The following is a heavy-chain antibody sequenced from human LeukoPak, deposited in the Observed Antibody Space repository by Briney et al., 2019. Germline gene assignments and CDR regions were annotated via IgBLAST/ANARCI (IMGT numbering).Heavy chain of an antibody. CDR1: GFTFSSYS. CDR2: ISSSSSTI. J-gene: IGHJ4*02. V-gene: IGHV3-48*01. Sequence: GGSLRLSCAASGFTFSSYSMNWVRQAPGKGLEWVSYISSSSSTIYYADSVKGRFTISRDNAKNSLYLQMNSQRAEDTAVYYCARRKGIAAEGLDYWGQGTLVTVSS. D-gene: IGHD6-13*01. CDR3: ARRKGIAAEGLDY.